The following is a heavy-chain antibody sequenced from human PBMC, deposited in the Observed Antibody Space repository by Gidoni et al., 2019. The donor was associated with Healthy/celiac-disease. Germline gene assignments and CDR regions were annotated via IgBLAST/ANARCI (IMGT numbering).Heavy chain of an antibody. Sequence: QVQLVESGGGLVKPGCSLRLSCAASGFTSRDYYMSWIRQAPGKGLEWVSYISSSSSYTNYADSVKGRFTISRDNGKNSLYLQMNSLRAEDTAVYYCARADMTTVVTTQWNYFDYWGQGTLVTVSS. J-gene: IGHJ4*02. CDR3: ARADMTTVVTTQWNYFDY. CDR1: GFTSRDYY. V-gene: IGHV3-11*05. D-gene: IGHD4-17*01. CDR2: ISSSSSYT.